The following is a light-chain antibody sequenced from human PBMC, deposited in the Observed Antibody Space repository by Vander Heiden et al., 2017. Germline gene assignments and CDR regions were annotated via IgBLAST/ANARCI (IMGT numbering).Light chain of an antibody. V-gene: IGLV1-44*01. J-gene: IGLJ3*02. Sequence: QSVLTHPPSASGPPGQRVTISCSGGSSNIGGNTVNWYQHLPGTAPKLLIYSNNPRPSGVPDRFSGSKSGTSASLAISGLQSEDEADYYCAAWDASLNGPVFGGGTKLTVL. CDR1: SSNIGGNT. CDR3: AAWDASLNGPV. CDR2: SNN.